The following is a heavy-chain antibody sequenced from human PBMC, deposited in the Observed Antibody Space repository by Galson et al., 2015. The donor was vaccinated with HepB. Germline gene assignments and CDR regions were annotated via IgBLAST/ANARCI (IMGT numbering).Heavy chain of an antibody. Sequence: SETLSLTCIVSGVSISRSSYYWGWIRQPPGKGLEWIGSIYYSGSTYYNPSLRSRVTISVDTSKNQFSLKLSSVTAADTSVYYCARGVGSTMLPYYSDFWGQGTLVTVSS. V-gene: IGHV4-39*01. CDR3: ARGVGSTMLPYYSDF. D-gene: IGHD3-10*01. J-gene: IGHJ4*02. CDR1: GVSISRSSYY. CDR2: IYYSGST.